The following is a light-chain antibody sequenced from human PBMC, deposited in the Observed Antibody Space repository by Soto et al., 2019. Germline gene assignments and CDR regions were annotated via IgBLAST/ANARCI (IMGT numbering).Light chain of an antibody. CDR3: QQYGSSGA. J-gene: IGKJ1*01. CDR1: QSVSNN. V-gene: IGKV3-15*01. CDR2: GAS. Sequence: EIVMTQSPATLSVSPGERATLYCRASQSVSNNLAWYQQKPGQAPRLLIHGASTRATGIPARFSGSGSGTDFTLTISRREPEDFAVYYCQQYGSSGAFGQGTKVDI.